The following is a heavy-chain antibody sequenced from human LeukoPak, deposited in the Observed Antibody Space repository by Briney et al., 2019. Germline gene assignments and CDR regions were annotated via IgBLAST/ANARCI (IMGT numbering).Heavy chain of an antibody. CDR2: IYVTGST. V-gene: IGHV4-59*08. Sequence: SETLSLTCIVSGGSIGTYYWSWIRQSPGKGLEGIGYIYVTGSTRYNPYLQSRVTISVDTSRNQFFLKMSSVTAADTAVYYCARHIGGGIEDMDGWGTGTKVTVSS. CDR3: ARHIGGGIEDMDG. J-gene: IGHJ6*03. D-gene: IGHD3-16*02. CDR1: GGSIGTYY.